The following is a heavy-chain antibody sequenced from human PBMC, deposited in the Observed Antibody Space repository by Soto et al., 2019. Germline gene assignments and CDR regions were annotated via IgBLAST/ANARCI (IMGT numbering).Heavy chain of an antibody. V-gene: IGHV1-46*01. CDR2: INPSGGST. CDR1: GYTFTSYY. J-gene: IGHJ6*02. D-gene: IGHD2-15*01. CDR3: ATDLRYCSGGSRYGLAV. Sequence: GASVKVSCKASGYTFTSYYMHWVRQAPGQGLEWMGIINPSGGSTSYAQKFQGRVTMTRDTSTSTVYMELSSLRSEDTAVYYCATDLRYCSGGSRYGLAVRGQGTTVTGSS.